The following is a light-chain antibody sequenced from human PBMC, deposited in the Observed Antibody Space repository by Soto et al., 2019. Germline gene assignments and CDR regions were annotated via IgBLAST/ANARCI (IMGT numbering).Light chain of an antibody. CDR1: QSISSW. CDR2: DAS. V-gene: IGKV1-5*01. J-gene: IGKJ1*01. Sequence: DIQMTQSPSTLSASVGDRVTITCRASQSISSWLAWYQQKPGKAPKVLIYDASSLESGVPSRFSGIGSGTEFTLTISSLQPDDFATYYCQQYHSYRAFGQGTKVEIK. CDR3: QQYHSYRA.